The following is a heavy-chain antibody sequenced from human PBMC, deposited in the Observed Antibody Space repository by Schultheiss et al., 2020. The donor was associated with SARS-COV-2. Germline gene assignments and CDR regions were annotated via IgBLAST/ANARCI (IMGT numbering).Heavy chain of an antibody. CDR1: GFTFSSYA. Sequence: GGSLRLSCAASGFTFSSYAMSWVRQAPGKGLEWVSVIYSGGSTYYADSVKGRFTISRDNAKNSLYLQMNSLRAEDTAVYYCAREGDSSSSWRGYYYYYGMDVWGQGTTVTVSS. CDR2: IYSGGST. D-gene: IGHD6-6*01. J-gene: IGHJ6*02. V-gene: IGHV3-23*03. CDR3: AREGDSSSSWRGYYYYYGMDV.